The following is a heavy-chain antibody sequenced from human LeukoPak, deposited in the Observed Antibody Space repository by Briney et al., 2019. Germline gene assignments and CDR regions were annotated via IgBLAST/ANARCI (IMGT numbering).Heavy chain of an antibody. CDR2: ISSSSKTI. Sequence: AGGSLRLSCAASGFTFSSYSMNWVRQAPGKGLEWVSYISSSSKTIYYADSVKGRFTISRDNAKNLLYLQMNSLRDEDSAVYYCARDQGIFDYWGQGTLVTVSS. CDR1: GFTFSSYS. V-gene: IGHV3-48*02. J-gene: IGHJ4*02. CDR3: ARDQGIFDY.